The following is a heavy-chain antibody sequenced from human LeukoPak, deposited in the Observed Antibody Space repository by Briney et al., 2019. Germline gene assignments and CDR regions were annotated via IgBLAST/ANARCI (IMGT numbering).Heavy chain of an antibody. CDR1: GFTFSSYG. J-gene: IGHJ4*02. V-gene: IGHV3-30*18. CDR3: AKDPSYNWNPMYYFDY. Sequence: GGSLRLSCAASGFTFSSYGMPWVRQAPGKGLEWVAVISYDGSNKYYADSVKGRFTISRDNSKNTLYLQMNSLRAEDTAVYYCAKDPSYNWNPMYYFDYWGQGTLVTVSS. D-gene: IGHD1-20*01. CDR2: ISYDGSNK.